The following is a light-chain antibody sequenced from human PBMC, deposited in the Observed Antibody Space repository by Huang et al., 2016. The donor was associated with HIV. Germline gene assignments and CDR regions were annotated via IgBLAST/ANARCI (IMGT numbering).Light chain of an antibody. CDR2: DAS. J-gene: IGKJ5*01. CDR3: QQRDT. V-gene: IGKV3-11*01. Sequence: EIVLTQSPATLSLSPGERATLSYRASQSVSRSLGWYQQKFGQAPRLFIYDASTRATGIPARFSGSGSGTNFTLTISSLEPEDCAVYYCQQRDTFGPGTRLEIK. CDR1: QSVSRS.